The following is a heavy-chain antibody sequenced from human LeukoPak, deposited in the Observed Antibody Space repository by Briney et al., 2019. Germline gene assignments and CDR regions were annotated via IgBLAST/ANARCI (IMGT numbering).Heavy chain of an antibody. CDR2: INADGSTI. V-gene: IGHV3-74*01. J-gene: IGHJ4*02. Sequence: PGGSLRLSCSASGFTFSSPWMHWVRQAPGKGLVWVSRINADGSTINYADSVEGRFTISRDNAKNTLYLQMTSLRADDTAVYFCARGFLRRGSPVDFWGQGTPVTVTS. CDR3: ARGFLRRGSPVDF. D-gene: IGHD2/OR15-2a*01. CDR1: GFTFSSPW.